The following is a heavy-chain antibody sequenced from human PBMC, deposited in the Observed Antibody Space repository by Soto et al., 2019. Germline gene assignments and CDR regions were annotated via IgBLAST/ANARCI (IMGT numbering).Heavy chain of an antibody. V-gene: IGHV1-3*01. CDR2: INAGNGNT. CDR3: ARSSASSVDWFDP. J-gene: IGHJ5*02. D-gene: IGHD6-19*01. Sequence: ASVKVSCKASGYTFTSYAMHWVRQAPGQRLEWMGWINAGNGNTKYSQKFQGRVTFTRDTSASTAYMELGSLRSEDTAVYYCARSSASSVDWFDPWGQGILVTASS. CDR1: GYTFTSYA.